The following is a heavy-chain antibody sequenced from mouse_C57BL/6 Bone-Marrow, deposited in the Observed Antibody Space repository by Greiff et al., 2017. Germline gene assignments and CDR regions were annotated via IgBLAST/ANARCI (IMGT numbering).Heavy chain of an antibody. CDR3: AREGYDGYYFYFDY. V-gene: IGHV1-69*01. Sequence: QVQLQQSGAELVMPGASVKLSCKASGYTFTSYWMHWVKQRPGQGLEWIGEIDPSDSYTNYNQKFKGKSTLTVDKSSSTAYMQLSSLTSEDSAVYYCAREGYDGYYFYFDYWGQGTTLTVSS. CDR2: IDPSDSYT. CDR1: GYTFTSYW. J-gene: IGHJ2*01. D-gene: IGHD2-3*01.